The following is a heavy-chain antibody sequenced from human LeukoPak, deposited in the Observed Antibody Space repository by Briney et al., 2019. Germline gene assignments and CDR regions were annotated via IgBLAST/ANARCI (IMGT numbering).Heavy chain of an antibody. D-gene: IGHD3-22*01. CDR2: INPNNGGT. Sequence: GASVKVSCKASGYTFTSYGISWVRQAPGQGLEWMGRINPNNGGTNYAQRFQGRVTMTRDTSISTAYMDLSSLGSDDTAVYYCAREGERSGYQPFDYWGQGTLVTVSS. CDR1: GYTFTSYG. CDR3: AREGERSGYQPFDY. V-gene: IGHV1-2*06. J-gene: IGHJ4*02.